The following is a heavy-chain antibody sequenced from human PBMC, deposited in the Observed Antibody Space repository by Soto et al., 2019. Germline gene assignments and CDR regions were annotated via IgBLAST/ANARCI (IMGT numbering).Heavy chain of an antibody. CDR3: AKNPEGTVXTTKYFEY. CDR1: GFAVSDFY. J-gene: IGHJ1*01. D-gene: IGHD4-4*01. Sequence: PGGSLRLSCAASGFAVSDFYMSWVRQAPGKGLEWISYIRNVPTTTYYADSVKGRFTISRDSANNSVYLQMNSLRAEDTAVYYCAKNPEGTVXTTKYFEYWGQGTLVTVSS. V-gene: IGHV3-11*01. CDR2: IRNVPTTT.